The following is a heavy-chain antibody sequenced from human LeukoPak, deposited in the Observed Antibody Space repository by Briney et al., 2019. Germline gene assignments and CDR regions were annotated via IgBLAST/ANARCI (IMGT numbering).Heavy chain of an antibody. CDR3: AGPSGRYYYYYMDV. V-gene: IGHV4-59*07. CDR1: GGSIIIYY. Sequence: PSDTLSLTCTVSGGSIIIYYWSWTRHPPGKGLEWIGYIDYSGSTNYHPSLQSRVTISVDTSKNQFSLKLSSVTAADTAVYYCAGPSGRYYYYYMDVWGKGTTVTVSS. J-gene: IGHJ6*03. CDR2: IDYSGST.